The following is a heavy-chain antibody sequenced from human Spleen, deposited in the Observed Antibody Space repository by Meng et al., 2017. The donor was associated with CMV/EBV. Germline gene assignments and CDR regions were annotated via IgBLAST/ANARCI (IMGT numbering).Heavy chain of an antibody. Sequence: SETLSLTCTGGSISRSSYYWSWIRQPPGKGLEWIGSISYTGSTYYNLSLKSRVSISVDTSKHQLSLRLGSVTAADTAVYYCARGGYCGGDCYTFDLWAQGTLVTVSS. V-gene: IGHV4-39*07. D-gene: IGHD2-21*01. CDR2: ISYTGST. CDR3: ARGGYCGGDCYTFDL. CDR1: GSISRSSYY. J-gene: IGHJ3*01.